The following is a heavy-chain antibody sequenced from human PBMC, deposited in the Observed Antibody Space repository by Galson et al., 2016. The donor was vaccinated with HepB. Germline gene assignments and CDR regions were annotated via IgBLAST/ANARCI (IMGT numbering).Heavy chain of an antibody. CDR3: ARDRHRWGRNPPGGDG. CDR2: VSHDGSEQ. V-gene: IGHV3-30-3*01. D-gene: IGHD2-21*02. J-gene: IGHJ4*02. Sequence: SLRLSCAGSGFRFSDFALHWVRQAPGKGLEWVAVVSHDGSEQYYADSVRGRFTISRVNARNTVSLQMDRLRPDDTAIYLCARDRHRWGRNPPGGDGWGQGTLVTVSS. CDR1: GFRFSDFA.